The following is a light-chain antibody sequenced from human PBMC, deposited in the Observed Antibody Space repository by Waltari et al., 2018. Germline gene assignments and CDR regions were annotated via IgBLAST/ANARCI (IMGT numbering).Light chain of an antibody. CDR3: QSYDRSTVI. J-gene: IGLJ2*01. CDR1: SGSIASNY. Sequence: NFILTQPHSVSESPGKTITISCTHSSGSIASNYVQWYRQRPGSAPTTLINEDNQRASGVPYRFSGSIDYSSNSAFLTISTLKTEDEADYYCQSYDRSTVIFGGGTKLTVL. CDR2: EDN. V-gene: IGLV6-57*03.